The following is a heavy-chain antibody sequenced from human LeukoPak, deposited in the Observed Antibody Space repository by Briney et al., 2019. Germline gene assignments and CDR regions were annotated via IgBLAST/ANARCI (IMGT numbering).Heavy chain of an antibody. D-gene: IGHD2-2*02. CDR2: MNPNSGNT. J-gene: IGHJ6*02. CDR1: GYTFTSYD. V-gene: IGHV1-8*01. CDR3: AKGGYQLLYRYYYYGMDV. Sequence: ASVKVSCKASGYTFTSYDINWVRQATGQGLEWMGWMNPNSGNTGYAQKFQGRVTMTRNTSISTAYMELSRLRSEDTAVYYCAKGGYQLLYRYYYYGMDVWGQGTTVTVSS.